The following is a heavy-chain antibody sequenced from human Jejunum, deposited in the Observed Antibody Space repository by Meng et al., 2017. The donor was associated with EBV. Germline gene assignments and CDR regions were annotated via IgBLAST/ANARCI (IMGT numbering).Heavy chain of an antibody. D-gene: IGHD1-26*01. V-gene: IGHV4-39*01. J-gene: IGHJ4*02. CDR3: ARQGPSGRTFDY. Sequence: LLVMESGVGLVNHSETLYLTGTFSGGSISSSSYYWGWIRNPPGKGLEWIGTYYNSGSTYYNPSLKSRVTISVDTSRNQFSLKLISVTAADTAAYYCARQGPSGRTFDYWGQGTLVTVSS. CDR2: YYNSGST. CDR1: GGSISSSSYY.